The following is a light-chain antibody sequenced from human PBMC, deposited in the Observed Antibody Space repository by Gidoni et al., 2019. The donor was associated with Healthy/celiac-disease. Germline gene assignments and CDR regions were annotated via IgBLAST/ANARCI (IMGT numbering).Light chain of an antibody. J-gene: IGKJ2*01. V-gene: IGKV3-20*01. CDR1: PSGSSSY. CDR3: QQYGSSPRYT. CDR2: GAS. Sequence: EIGLTQSPGNLSLSPGERDTLSCSASPSGSSSYLACYQQKPGQAPRLLIYGASSRATGIPDRFSGSGSGTDFILPISSLVPEDFAVYYCQQYGSSPRYTFGQGTKLEIK.